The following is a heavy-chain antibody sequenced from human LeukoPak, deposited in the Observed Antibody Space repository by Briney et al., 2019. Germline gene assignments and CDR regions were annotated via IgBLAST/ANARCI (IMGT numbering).Heavy chain of an antibody. CDR2: IIPIFSTA. V-gene: IGHV1-69*13. J-gene: IGHJ6*02. CDR3: ARGDYNSHYNMDV. Sequence: SVKVSCKASGGTFSSYAISWVRQAPGQGLEWMGGIIPIFSTANYAQKFQGRVTIIADESTTTAYMELSSLRSEDTADYYCARGDYNSHYNMDVWGQGTTVIVSS. CDR1: GGTFSSYA. D-gene: IGHD3-22*01.